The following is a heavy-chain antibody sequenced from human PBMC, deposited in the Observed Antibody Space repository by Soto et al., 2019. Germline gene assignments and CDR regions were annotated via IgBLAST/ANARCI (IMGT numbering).Heavy chain of an antibody. CDR3: ARGDCSGGSCFSGPPSYLDY. J-gene: IGHJ4*02. V-gene: IGHV3-66*01. D-gene: IGHD2-15*01. CDR1: GFTVSSHY. Sequence: LRLSCAVSGFTVSSHYLSWVRQAPGKGLEWVSTIYGDDNTYYADSVKGRFTISRDTFKNTLHLQLNSLRAEDTAVYFCARGDCSGGSCFSGPPSYLDYWGQGTLVTVSS. CDR2: IYGDDNT.